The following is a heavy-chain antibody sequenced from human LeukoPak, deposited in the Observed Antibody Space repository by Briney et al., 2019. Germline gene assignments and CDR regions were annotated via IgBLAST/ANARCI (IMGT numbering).Heavy chain of an antibody. J-gene: IGHJ3*02. Sequence: TSETLSLTCTVSGGSISSYYWSWIRQPAGKGLEWIGRIYTSGSTNYNPSLKSRVTMSVDTYKNQFSLKLSSVTAADTAVYYCAREPKVKDTMVRGATDAFDIWSQGTMVTVSS. D-gene: IGHD3-10*01. CDR3: AREPKVKDTMVRGATDAFDI. CDR2: IYTSGST. CDR1: GGSISSYY. V-gene: IGHV4-4*07.